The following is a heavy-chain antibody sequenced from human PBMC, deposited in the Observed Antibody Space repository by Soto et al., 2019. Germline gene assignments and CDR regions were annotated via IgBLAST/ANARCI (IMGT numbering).Heavy chain of an antibody. CDR2: IRGFSPYT. CDR1: GFTFRTYT. D-gene: IGHD1-26*01. Sequence: PGGSLRLSCISSGFTFRTYTMNWVRQAPGKGLEWVSGIRGFSPYTFYAESVKGRFTISRDNAKNSLYLQMNSLRAEDTAVYYCAKDVVRSYYGAIYYGMDVWGLGTTVTVSS. J-gene: IGHJ6*02. CDR3: AKDVVRSYYGAIYYGMDV. V-gene: IGHV3-21*04.